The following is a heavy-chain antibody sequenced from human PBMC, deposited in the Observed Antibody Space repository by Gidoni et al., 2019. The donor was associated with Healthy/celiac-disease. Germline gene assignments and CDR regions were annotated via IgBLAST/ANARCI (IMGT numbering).Heavy chain of an antibody. CDR3: ARARSHRSPYYYYGMDV. CDR1: GFTFSSYA. J-gene: IGHJ6*02. V-gene: IGHV3-30-3*01. D-gene: IGHD2-15*01. CDR2: ISYDGSNK. Sequence: QVQLVESGGGVVQPGRSLRLSCAACGFTFSSYAMPWVRQAPGKGLEWVAVISYDGSNKYYADSVKGRFTISRDNSKNTLYLQMNSLRAEDTAVYYCARARSHRSPYYYYGMDVWGQGTTVTVSS.